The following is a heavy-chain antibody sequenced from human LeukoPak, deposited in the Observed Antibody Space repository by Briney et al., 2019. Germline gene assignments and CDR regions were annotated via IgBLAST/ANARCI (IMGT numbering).Heavy chain of an antibody. Sequence: GASVKVSCKASGYTFTSYDINWVRQATGQGLEWMGWMNPNSGNTGYAQKFQGRVTMTRNTSISTAYMELSSLRSEDTAVYYCARTSGSSDAFDIWGQGTLVTVSS. D-gene: IGHD1-26*01. V-gene: IGHV1-8*01. CDR1: GYTFTSYD. J-gene: IGHJ3*02. CDR2: MNPNSGNT. CDR3: ARTSGSSDAFDI.